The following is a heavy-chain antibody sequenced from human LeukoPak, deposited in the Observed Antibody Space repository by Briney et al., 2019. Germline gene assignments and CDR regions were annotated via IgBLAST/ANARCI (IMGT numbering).Heavy chain of an antibody. J-gene: IGHJ5*01. CDR2: IRPDGSEI. D-gene: IGHD2-21*01. CDR1: GFTFSNYW. V-gene: IGHV3-7*01. Sequence: PGGSLRLSCAASGFTFSNYWMSWVRQAPGKGLQWVASIRPDGSEIHYVGSVKGRFTLSRDNAKNSLYLQMNSLRAEDTAVYYCARGHIAVGSWGLGSLVTVSS. CDR3: ARGHIAVGS.